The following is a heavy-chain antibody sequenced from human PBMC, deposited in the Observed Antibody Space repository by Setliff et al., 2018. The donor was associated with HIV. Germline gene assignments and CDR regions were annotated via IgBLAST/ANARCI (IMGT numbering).Heavy chain of an antibody. V-gene: IGHV3-21*06. CDR3: TSQGQNTFNI. J-gene: IGHJ3*02. CDR1: GFNVSPYT. Sequence: GGSLRLSCAASGFNVSPYTLTWVRQVPGKGLEWVSSISANSTHVYYAESLKGRFTISRDNARNSLYLQMNSLRVEDTAMYYCTSQGQNTFNIWGQGTMVTVSS. CDR2: ISANSTHV.